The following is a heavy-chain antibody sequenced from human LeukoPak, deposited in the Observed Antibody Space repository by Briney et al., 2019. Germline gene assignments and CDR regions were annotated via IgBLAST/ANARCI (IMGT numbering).Heavy chain of an antibody. D-gene: IGHD2-2*01. CDR3: AKRQYQLFDEDY. V-gene: IGHV3-23*01. CDR1: GFTFSSYA. Sequence: GGSLRLSCAASGFTFSSYAMSWVRQAPGKGLEWVSAISGSGGSTYYADSVKGRFTISRDNSKNTLYLQMNSLRAEDTAVHYCAKRQYQLFDEDYWGQGTLVTVSS. J-gene: IGHJ4*02. CDR2: ISGSGGST.